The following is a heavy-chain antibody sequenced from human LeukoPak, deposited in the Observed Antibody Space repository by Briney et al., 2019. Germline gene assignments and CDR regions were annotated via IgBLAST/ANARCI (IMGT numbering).Heavy chain of an antibody. D-gene: IGHD3-16*02. CDR3: AREKGTYDYVWGSYRYTNGNYFDY. CDR1: GFTFSSYW. CDR2: IKQDGSEK. Sequence: GGSLRLSCAASGFTFSSYWMSWVRQAPGKGLEWVANIKQDGSEKYYVDSVKGRFTISRDNGKNAPYLQMNSLRAEDKAVYYCAREKGTYDYVWGSYRYTNGNYFDYWGQGTLVTVSS. V-gene: IGHV3-7*03. J-gene: IGHJ4*02.